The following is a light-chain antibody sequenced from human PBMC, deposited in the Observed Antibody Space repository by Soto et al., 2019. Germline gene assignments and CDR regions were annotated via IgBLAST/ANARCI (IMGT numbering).Light chain of an antibody. CDR3: QQYNTWPGWT. CDR2: GAS. V-gene: IGKV3-15*01. CDR1: QSINSN. Sequence: EVVMTQSPAALSVSPGARATLSCRASQSINSNLAWYQQKPGQAPRLLIYGASTMATGIPARFSGTGSGTAFDLTISSLQSEDFAVYYCQQYNTWPGWTFGQGTRVEIK. J-gene: IGKJ1*01.